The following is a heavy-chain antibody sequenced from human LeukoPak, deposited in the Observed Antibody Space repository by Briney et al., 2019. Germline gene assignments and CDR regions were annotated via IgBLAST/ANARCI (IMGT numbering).Heavy chain of an antibody. V-gene: IGHV3-30*18. Sequence: GGSLRLSCAASGFTFSSYGMHWVRQAPGKGLEWVAVISYDGSNKYYADSVKGRFTISRDNSKNTLYLQMNSLRAEDTAVYYCAKTVSGAAAGHWGQGTLVTVSS. J-gene: IGHJ4*02. D-gene: IGHD6-13*01. CDR3: AKTVSGAAAGH. CDR1: GFTFSSYG. CDR2: ISYDGSNK.